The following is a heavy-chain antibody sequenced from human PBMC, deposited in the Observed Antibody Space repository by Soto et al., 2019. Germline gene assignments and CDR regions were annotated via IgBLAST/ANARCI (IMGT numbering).Heavy chain of an antibody. CDR1: GFIFSSYG. CDR2: ISYDGRNK. Sequence: GGSLRLSCAATGFIFSSYGMHWVRQAPGKGPEWAAAISYDGRNKYYGDSVKGRFTISRDNSMNTLFLQMNSLRPEDTAVYYCAKDLGFEYTGPPCYFDYRGQATHVTSPQ. V-gene: IGHV3-30*18. D-gene: IGHD6-6*01. J-gene: IGHJ4*02. CDR3: AKDLGFEYTGPPCYFDY.